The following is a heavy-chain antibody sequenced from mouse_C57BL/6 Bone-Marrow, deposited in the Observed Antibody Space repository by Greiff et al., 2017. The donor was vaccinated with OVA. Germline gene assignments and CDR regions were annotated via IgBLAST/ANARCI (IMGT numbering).Heavy chain of an antibody. CDR3: TSRWLLLFAY. Sequence: EVQLQQSGAELVRPGASVKLSCTASGFNIKDDYMHWVKQRPEQGLEWIGWIDPENGDTEYASKFQGKATITADTASNTAYLQLSSLTSEDTAVYYCTSRWLLLFAYWGQGTLVTVSA. CDR2: IDPENGDT. J-gene: IGHJ3*01. CDR1: GFNIKDDY. V-gene: IGHV14-4*01. D-gene: IGHD2-3*01.